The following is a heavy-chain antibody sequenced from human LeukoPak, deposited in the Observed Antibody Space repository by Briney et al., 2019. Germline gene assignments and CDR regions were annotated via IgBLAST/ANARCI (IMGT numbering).Heavy chain of an antibody. CDR2: IKQDGSEK. Sequence: PGGSLRLSCAASGFTLRSYWMNWVRQAPGKGPEWVANIKQDGSEKNYVDSVKGRFTISRDNSKNTLYLQMNSLRAEDTAVYYCAKEPKSYSTRLFDYWGQGTLVTVSS. D-gene: IGHD2-15*01. J-gene: IGHJ4*02. V-gene: IGHV3-7*03. CDR3: AKEPKSYSTRLFDY. CDR1: GFTLRSYW.